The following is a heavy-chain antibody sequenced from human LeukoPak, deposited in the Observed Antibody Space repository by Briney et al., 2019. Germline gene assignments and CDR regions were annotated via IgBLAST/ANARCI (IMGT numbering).Heavy chain of an antibody. D-gene: IGHD2-21*02. Sequence: PGGSLRLSCAASGFTFSSYGMHWVRQAPGKGLEWVAVISYDGSNKYYADSVKGRFTISRDNSKNTLCLQMNSLRAEDTAVYYCAKDLAPHFAVVTAILDYWGQGTLVTVSS. CDR3: AKDLAPHFAVVTAILDY. CDR2: ISYDGSNK. V-gene: IGHV3-30*18. CDR1: GFTFSSYG. J-gene: IGHJ4*02.